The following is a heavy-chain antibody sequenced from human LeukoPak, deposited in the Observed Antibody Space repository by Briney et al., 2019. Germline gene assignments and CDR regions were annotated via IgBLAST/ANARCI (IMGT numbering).Heavy chain of an antibody. J-gene: IGHJ5*02. CDR1: GFTFSTYW. Sequence: GGSLRLSCAASGFTFSTYWMHWVRQAPGKGLVWVSRINSGGTTTNYADSVKGRFTISRDNAKNTLYLQMNSLRGEDTAVYYCATSNCYDTWGQGTVVTVS. D-gene: IGHD2-21*01. CDR3: ATSNCYDT. V-gene: IGHV3-74*01. CDR2: INSGGTTT.